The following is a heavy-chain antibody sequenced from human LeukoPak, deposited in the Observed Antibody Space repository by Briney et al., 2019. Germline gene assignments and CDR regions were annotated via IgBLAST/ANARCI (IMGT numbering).Heavy chain of an antibody. Sequence: PGGSLRLSCAASGFTFSRHDMHWVRQAAGEGLEWVSAIGSATETYYAASVKGRFTTSRENSKNSLYLQMNSLSAGDTAVYYCARVGSGSAFDTWGQGTMVTVSS. D-gene: IGHD3-10*01. V-gene: IGHV3-13*04. CDR3: ARVGSGSAFDT. J-gene: IGHJ3*02. CDR1: GFTFSRHD. CDR2: IGSATET.